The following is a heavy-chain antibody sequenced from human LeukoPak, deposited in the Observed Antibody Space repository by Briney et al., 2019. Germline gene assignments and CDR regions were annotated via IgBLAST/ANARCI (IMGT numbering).Heavy chain of an antibody. D-gene: IGHD3-16*01. Sequence: GASVKVSCKASGYTFTSYGISWVRQAPGQGLEWMGWINPNSGGTNYAQKFQGRVTMTRDTSISTAYMELSRLRSDDTAVYYCARAGGPHWFDPWGQGTLVTVSS. CDR1: GYTFTSYG. J-gene: IGHJ5*02. V-gene: IGHV1-2*02. CDR2: INPNSGGT. CDR3: ARAGGPHWFDP.